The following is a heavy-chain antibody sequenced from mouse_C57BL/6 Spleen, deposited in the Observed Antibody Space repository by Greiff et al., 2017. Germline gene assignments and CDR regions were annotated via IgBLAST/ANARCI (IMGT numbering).Heavy chain of an antibody. Sequence: QVQLQQSGAELARPGASVKLSCKASGYTFTSYGISWVKQRTGQGLEWIGEIYPRSGNTYYNEKFKGKATLTADKSSSTAYMELRSLTSEDSAVDVCARWDYGSSYWYFDVWGTGTTVTVSS. CDR2: IYPRSGNT. D-gene: IGHD1-1*01. V-gene: IGHV1-81*01. J-gene: IGHJ1*03. CDR1: GYTFTSYG. CDR3: ARWDYGSSYWYFDV.